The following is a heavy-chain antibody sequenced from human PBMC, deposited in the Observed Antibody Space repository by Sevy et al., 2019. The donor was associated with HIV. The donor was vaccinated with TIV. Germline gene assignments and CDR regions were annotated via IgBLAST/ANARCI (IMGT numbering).Heavy chain of an antibody. V-gene: IGHV3-33*01. D-gene: IGHD2-8*01. CDR3: ARDPRMYGDYLLAYFDY. Sequence: GGSLRLSCAASGFTPNTYGMHWVRQAPGKGLEWVAVIGYDGSNKYYADSVRGRFTISRDNSKNTLFLQMDSLRGEDTAVYYCARDPRMYGDYLLAYFDYWGQGTLVTVSS. CDR1: GFTPNTYG. CDR2: IGYDGSNK. J-gene: IGHJ4*02.